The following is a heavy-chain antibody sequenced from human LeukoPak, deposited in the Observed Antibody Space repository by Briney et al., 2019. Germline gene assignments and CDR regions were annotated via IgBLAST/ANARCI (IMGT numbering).Heavy chain of an antibody. CDR3: VKVKAAAGWYGYYFEN. CDR2: IRSNGENA. Sequence: GGSLRLSCAASGFAFSSFAMHWVRQAPGKGLEYVSVIRSNGENADYADSVKGRFTISGDNSKNTLYLQMSSLRPEDTAVYYRVKVKAAAGWYGYYFENWGQGTLVTVSS. V-gene: IGHV3-64D*06. D-gene: IGHD6-19*01. CDR1: GFAFSSFA. J-gene: IGHJ4*02.